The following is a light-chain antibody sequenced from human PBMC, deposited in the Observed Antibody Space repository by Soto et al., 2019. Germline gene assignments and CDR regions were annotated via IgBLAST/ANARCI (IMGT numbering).Light chain of an antibody. J-gene: IGKJ3*01. CDR2: GAS. CDR1: QSVSSN. Sequence: EIVMTQSPATLSVSPGERATLSCRASQSVSSNLAWYQQKPGQAPRLLIYGASTRATGIPARFSGSGSGTEFTLTISSLQSEDFAVYQCQQYNNWPLTFGPGTKVDIK. V-gene: IGKV3-15*01. CDR3: QQYNNWPLT.